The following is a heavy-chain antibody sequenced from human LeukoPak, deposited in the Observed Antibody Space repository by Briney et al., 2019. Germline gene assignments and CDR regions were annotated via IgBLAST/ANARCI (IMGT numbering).Heavy chain of an antibody. Sequence: GGSLRLSCAASEFTFSNNYMSWVRQAPGKGLEWVSYISSSGSTIYYADSVKGRFTISRDNAKNSLYLQMNSLRAEDTAVYYCARHIDCSSTSCYEYYYYGMDVWGQGTTVTVSS. CDR1: EFTFSNNY. CDR3: ARHIDCSSTSCYEYYYYGMDV. J-gene: IGHJ6*02. D-gene: IGHD2-2*01. CDR2: ISSSGSTI. V-gene: IGHV3-11*01.